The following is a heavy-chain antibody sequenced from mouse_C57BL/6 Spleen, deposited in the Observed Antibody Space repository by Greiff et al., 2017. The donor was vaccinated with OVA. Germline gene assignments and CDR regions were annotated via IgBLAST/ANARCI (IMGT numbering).Heavy chain of an antibody. CDR1: GFSFSSYT. CDR3: ARCYGSRDAMDY. CDR2: ISGGGGNT. V-gene: IGHV5-9*04. D-gene: IGHD1-1*01. Sequence: EVQVVESGGGLVKPGGSLKLSCAASGFSFSSYTMSWVRQTPEKRLEWVANISGGGGNTYYPDSVKGRFTISRDKADNTLYPPKRSLRSEDTAVYDCARCYGSRDAMDYWGQGTSVTVSS. J-gene: IGHJ4*01.